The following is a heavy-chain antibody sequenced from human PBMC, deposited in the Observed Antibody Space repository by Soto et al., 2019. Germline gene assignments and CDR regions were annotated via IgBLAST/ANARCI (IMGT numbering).Heavy chain of an antibody. J-gene: IGHJ4*02. CDR3: ARVAAAGTLDFDY. CDR1: GFTVSSNY. CDR2: IYSGGST. D-gene: IGHD6-13*01. Sequence: EVQLVESGGGLVQPGGSLRLSCAASGFTVSSNYMSWVRQAPGKGLEWVSVIYSGGSTYYADSVKGRFTISRHNSKNTLYLQMNSLRAEDTAVYYCARVAAAGTLDFDYWGQGTLVTVSS. V-gene: IGHV3-53*04.